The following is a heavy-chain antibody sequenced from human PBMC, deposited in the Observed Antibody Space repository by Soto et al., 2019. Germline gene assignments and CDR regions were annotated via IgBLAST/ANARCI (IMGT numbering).Heavy chain of an antibody. CDR2: INPSDGST. Sequence: GASVKVSCKASGYSFTSYYMHWVRQAPGQGLEWMGIINPSDGSTNYAQKFQGRVTITADESTSTAYMELSSLRSEDTAVYYCARDSCISTGCYFDYWGQGTLVTVSS. CDR3: ARDSCISTGCYFDY. CDR1: GYSFTSYY. D-gene: IGHD2-2*01. J-gene: IGHJ4*02. V-gene: IGHV1-46*01.